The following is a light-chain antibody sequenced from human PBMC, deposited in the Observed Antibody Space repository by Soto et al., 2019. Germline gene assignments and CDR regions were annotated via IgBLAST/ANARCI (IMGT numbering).Light chain of an antibody. CDR2: EVS. CDR3: GSWDSSLSAYV. J-gene: IGLJ1*01. CDR1: SSDIGTYKY. Sequence: QSVLTQPASVSGSPGQSITISCTGTSSDIGTYKYVSWFQHHPGKAPKLIIFEVSNRPSGISDRFSGSKSGTSATLGITGFQTGDEADYYCGSWDSSLSAYVFGTGTKLTVL. V-gene: IGLV2-14*01.